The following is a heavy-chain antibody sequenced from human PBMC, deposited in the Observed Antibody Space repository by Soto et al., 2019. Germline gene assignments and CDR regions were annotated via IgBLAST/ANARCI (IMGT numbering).Heavy chain of an antibody. J-gene: IGHJ6*02. D-gene: IGHD2-2*01. CDR3: ARELLLGYCSSTSCYYGMDV. V-gene: IGHV3-33*01. CDR2: IWYDGSNK. CDR1: GFTFSSYG. Sequence: QVQLVESGGGVVQPGRSLRLSCAASGFTFSSYGMHWVRQAPGKGLEWVAVIWYDGSNKYYADSVKGRFTISRDNSKNTLYLQMTSLRAEDTAVYYCARELLLGYCSSTSCYYGMDVWGQGTTVTVSS.